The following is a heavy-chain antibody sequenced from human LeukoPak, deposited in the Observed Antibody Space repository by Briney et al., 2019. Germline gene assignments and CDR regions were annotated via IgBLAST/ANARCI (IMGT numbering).Heavy chain of an antibody. Sequence: ASVKVSCKASGYTLTDHYMHWLRQTPGRGLEWMGWINPTNGIAVYGQAFQGRVTMTGDTSISTVYMELTNLRSDDTGVYYCAKEGYSNGPDPWGPGSLVTVSS. J-gene: IGHJ5*02. CDR2: INPTNGIA. CDR1: GYTLTDHY. V-gene: IGHV1-2*02. CDR3: AKEGYSNGPDP. D-gene: IGHD5-12*01.